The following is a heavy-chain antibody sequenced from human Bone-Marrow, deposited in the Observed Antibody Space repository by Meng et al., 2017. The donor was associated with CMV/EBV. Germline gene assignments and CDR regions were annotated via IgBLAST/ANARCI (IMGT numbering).Heavy chain of an antibody. V-gene: IGHV4-34*01. Sequence: GSLRLSCAVYGGSFSGYYWSWIRQPPGKGLEWIGSIYYSGSTYYNPSLKSRVTISVDTSKNQFSLKLSSVTAADTAVYYCARDPAYCGGDCSPDAFDIWGQGTTVTVSS. D-gene: IGHD2-21*01. CDR3: ARDPAYCGGDCSPDAFDI. CDR2: IYYSGST. CDR1: GGSFSGYY. J-gene: IGHJ3*02.